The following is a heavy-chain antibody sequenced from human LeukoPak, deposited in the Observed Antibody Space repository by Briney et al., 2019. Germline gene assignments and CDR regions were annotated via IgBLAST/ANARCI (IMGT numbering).Heavy chain of an antibody. Sequence: PGESLRLSCAASGFTFSNYAMTWVRQAQGKGLQWVSAITGSGGSTYYADSVRGRFAISRDNSKNTLYLQMNSLRAEDTAVYYCATLMRGPTGYSGYGGEDYWGQGTLVTVSS. CDR1: GFTFSNYA. CDR3: ATLMRGPTGYSGYGGEDY. D-gene: IGHD5-12*01. V-gene: IGHV3-23*01. CDR2: ITGSGGST. J-gene: IGHJ4*02.